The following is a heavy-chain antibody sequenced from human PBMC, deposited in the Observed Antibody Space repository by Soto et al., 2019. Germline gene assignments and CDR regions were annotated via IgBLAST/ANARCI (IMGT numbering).Heavy chain of an antibody. CDR2: INTGSSNT. Sequence: QVDLVQSGAEVKEPGASVRISCEASGYTFTSYGIHWVRQAPGQRLEWMGWINTGSSNTRYSPEFQARVTITRDTSASTAYMDLNSLRSEDTAVYYCARAMPTAGYIYFAQWGQGTLVTVSS. V-gene: IGHV1-3*04. CDR3: ARAMPTAGYIYFAQ. D-gene: IGHD3-9*01. CDR1: GYTFTSYG. J-gene: IGHJ4*02.